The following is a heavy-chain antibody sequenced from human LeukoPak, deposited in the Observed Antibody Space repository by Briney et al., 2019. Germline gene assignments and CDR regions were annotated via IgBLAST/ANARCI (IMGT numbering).Heavy chain of an antibody. Sequence: GGSLRLSCAASGFTFSSYAMSWVRQAPGKGLEWVSAISGSGGSTYYADSVKGRFTISRDNSKNTLYLQMNSLRAEDTAVYYCAKGRLGYCSSTSCQPHYFDYWGQGTLVTVSS. CDR2: ISGSGGST. D-gene: IGHD2-2*01. V-gene: IGHV3-23*01. J-gene: IGHJ4*02. CDR3: AKGRLGYCSSTSCQPHYFDY. CDR1: GFTFSSYA.